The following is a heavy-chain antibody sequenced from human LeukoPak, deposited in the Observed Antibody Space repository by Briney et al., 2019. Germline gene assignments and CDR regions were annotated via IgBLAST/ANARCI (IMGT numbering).Heavy chain of an antibody. CDR1: GFTFSGYG. CDR3: AKWDFDY. Sequence: GGSLRLSWAASGFTFSGYGMHWVRQAPGKGLEWVAVISYDGSYKYYADSVQGRFTISRDNSKNTLYLQMNSLRPDDTAVYYCAKWDFDYWGQGTLVTVSS. CDR2: ISYDGSYK. V-gene: IGHV3-30*18. J-gene: IGHJ4*02.